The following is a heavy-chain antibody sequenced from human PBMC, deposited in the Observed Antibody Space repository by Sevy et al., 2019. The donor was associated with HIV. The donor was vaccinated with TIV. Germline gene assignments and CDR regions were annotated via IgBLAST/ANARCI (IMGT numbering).Heavy chain of an antibody. D-gene: IGHD2-21*02. V-gene: IGHV3-30-3*01. CDR1: GFTFSHYD. CDR3: SRLFSCGGDCYYLDY. CDR2: ISHDGNYK. J-gene: IGHJ4*02. Sequence: GGSLRLSCAASGFTFSHYDMHWVRQAPGKGLEWEAVISHDGNYKNYADSVRHRLTISRDNFKNTLYLQMNSLRVEDTALYFCSRLFSCGGDCYYLDYWGQGALVTVSS.